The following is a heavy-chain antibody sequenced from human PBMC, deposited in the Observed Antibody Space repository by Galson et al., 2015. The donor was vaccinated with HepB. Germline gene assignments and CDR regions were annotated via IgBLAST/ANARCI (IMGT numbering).Heavy chain of an antibody. CDR3: ATLDGGIPIDY. D-gene: IGHD6-13*01. Sequence: SLRLSCAASGFTFSSYEMNWVRQAPGKGLEWVSFISSSGTTIYYADSVKGRFTISRDNAKNSLFLQMNSLRVEDTAVYYCATLDGGIPIDYWGQGTLVTVSS. CDR2: ISSSGTTI. CDR1: GFTFSSYE. V-gene: IGHV3-48*03. J-gene: IGHJ4*02.